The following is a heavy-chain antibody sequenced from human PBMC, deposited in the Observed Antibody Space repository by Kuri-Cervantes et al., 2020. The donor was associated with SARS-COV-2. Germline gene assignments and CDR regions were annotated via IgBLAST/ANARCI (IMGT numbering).Heavy chain of an antibody. V-gene: IGHV3-30-3*01. CDR2: ISYDGSNK. CDR1: GFTFISYA. J-gene: IGHJ2*01. Sequence: GESLKISCAASGFTFISYAMHWVRQAPGKGLEWVAVISYDGSNKYYADSVKGRFTISRDNSKNTLYLQMNSLRAEDTAVYYCARVPNTSDGSGSYYNVGWYFDLWGRGTLVTVSS. D-gene: IGHD3-10*01. CDR3: ARVPNTSDGSGSYYNVGWYFDL.